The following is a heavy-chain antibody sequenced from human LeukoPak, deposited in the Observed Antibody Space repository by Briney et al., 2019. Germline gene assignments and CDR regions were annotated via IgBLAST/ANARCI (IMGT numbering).Heavy chain of an antibody. Sequence: PGGSLRLSCAASGFTFSSYAMSWVRQAPGKGLEWVSTISGGGGSTYYSDSVKGRFTISRDNSKNTLYLQMNSLRAEDAAIYYCARDQNWEEAYWGQGTLVTVSS. CDR3: ARDQNWEEAY. D-gene: IGHD7-27*01. V-gene: IGHV3-23*01. J-gene: IGHJ4*02. CDR2: ISGGGGST. CDR1: GFTFSSYA.